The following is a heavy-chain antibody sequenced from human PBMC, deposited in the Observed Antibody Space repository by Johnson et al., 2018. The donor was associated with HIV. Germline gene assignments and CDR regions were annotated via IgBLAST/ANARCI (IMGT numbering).Heavy chain of an antibody. CDR3: TTGLSWNDAFHI. D-gene: IGHD1-1*01. CDR2: ISYDGSTK. J-gene: IGHJ3*02. V-gene: IGHV3-30*14. Sequence: QVQLVESGGGLIQPGGSLRLSCAASGFTFSTYAIHWVRQAPGTGLEWVAIISYDGSTKYYADSVKGRFTISRDNSKNTLYLQMNSLKTEDTALYYCTTGLSWNDAFHIWAQGTMVTVSS. CDR1: GFTFSTYA.